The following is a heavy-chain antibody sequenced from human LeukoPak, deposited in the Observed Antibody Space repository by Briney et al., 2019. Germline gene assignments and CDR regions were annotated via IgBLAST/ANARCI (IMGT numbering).Heavy chain of an antibody. CDR3: TREGLHDAFDI. V-gene: IGHV4-30-2*01. D-gene: IGHD4-11*01. CDR1: GGSISSGGYS. CDR2: IYHSGST. J-gene: IGHJ3*02. Sequence: PSETLSLTCAVSGGSISSGGYSWSWIRQPPGKGLEWIGYIYHSGSTYYNPSLKSRVTISVDRSKNQFSLKLSSVTAADTAVYYCTREGLHDAFDIWGQGTMVTVSS.